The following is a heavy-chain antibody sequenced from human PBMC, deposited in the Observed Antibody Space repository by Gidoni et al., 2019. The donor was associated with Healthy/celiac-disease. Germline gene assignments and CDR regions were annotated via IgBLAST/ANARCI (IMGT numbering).Heavy chain of an antibody. CDR1: GYTFTSYA. D-gene: IGHD5-18*01. Sequence: QVQLVQSGAEVKKPGASVKVSCKASGYTFTSYAMHWVRQAPGQRLEWMGWINAGNGNTKYSQKFQGRVTITRDTSASTAYMELSSLRSEDTAVYYCARDYWSSYGYLYWGQGTLVTVSS. CDR3: ARDYWSSYGYLY. CDR2: INAGNGNT. J-gene: IGHJ4*02. V-gene: IGHV1-3*01.